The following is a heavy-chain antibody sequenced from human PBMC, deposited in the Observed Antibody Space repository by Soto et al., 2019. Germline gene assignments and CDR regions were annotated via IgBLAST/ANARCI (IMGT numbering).Heavy chain of an antibody. CDR3: ARSSQSTVTTFDH. J-gene: IGHJ5*02. D-gene: IGHD4-17*01. CDR2: IYYSGST. V-gene: IGHV4-31*03. Sequence: QVQLQESGPGLVKPSQTQSLTCTVSGGSIRSGGYYWSWIRQHPGKGLEWIGYIYYSGSTYYNPSLKSRVTISVDTSKNQFSLKLSSVPAADTAVYYCARSSQSTVTTFDHWGQGTLVTVSS. CDR1: GGSIRSGGYY.